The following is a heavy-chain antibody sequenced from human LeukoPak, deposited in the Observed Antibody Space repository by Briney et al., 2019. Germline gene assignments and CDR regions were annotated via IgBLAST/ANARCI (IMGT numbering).Heavy chain of an antibody. CDR1: GFIFSNYA. D-gene: IGHD6-19*01. J-gene: IGHJ6*02. CDR3: AKGTPGSGWYLWYYYYGMDV. Sequence: GGSLRLSCAASGFIFSNYAMSWVRQAPGKGLDWVSTISGSGVSTYYVDSVKGRFTISRDNSKNTLYLQMNSLRAEDTAVYYCAKGTPGSGWYLWYYYYGMDVWGQGTTVTVSS. V-gene: IGHV3-23*01. CDR2: ISGSGVST.